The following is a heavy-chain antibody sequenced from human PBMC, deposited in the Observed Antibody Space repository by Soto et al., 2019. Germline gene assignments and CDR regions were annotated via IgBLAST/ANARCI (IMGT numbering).Heavy chain of an antibody. Sequence: ETLSLTCTVSGGSISSYYWSWIRQPPGKGLEWIGYIYYSGSTNYNPSLKSRVTISVDTSKNQFSLKLSSVTAADTAVYYCARHSPDYDILTGYYKDYYMDVWGKGTTVTVSS. V-gene: IGHV4-59*08. D-gene: IGHD3-9*01. CDR2: IYYSGST. CDR1: GGSISSYY. CDR3: ARHSPDYDILTGYYKDYYMDV. J-gene: IGHJ6*03.